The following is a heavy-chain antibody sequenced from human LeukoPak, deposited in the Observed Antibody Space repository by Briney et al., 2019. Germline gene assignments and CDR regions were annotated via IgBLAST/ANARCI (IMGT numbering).Heavy chain of an antibody. V-gene: IGHV3-23*01. Sequence: GGSLRLSCAASGFTFSSYTMHWIRQAPGKGLEWVSTISGSGDSTYYADSVKGRFTISRDNSKNTLYLQMNSLRAEDTAVYYCVKAGSFGWFNYFDYWGQGTLVTVSS. D-gene: IGHD6-19*01. J-gene: IGHJ4*02. CDR2: ISGSGDST. CDR1: GFTFSSYT. CDR3: VKAGSFGWFNYFDY.